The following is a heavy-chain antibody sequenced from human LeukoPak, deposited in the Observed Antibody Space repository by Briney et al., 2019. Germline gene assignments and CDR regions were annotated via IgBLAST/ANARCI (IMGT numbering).Heavy chain of an antibody. CDR1: GSSLSTSGMC. D-gene: IGHD6-19*01. Sequence: SGPTLVNPTQTLTLTCTFSGSSLSTSGMCVSWIRQPPGKALEWLARIDWDDDKYYSTSLETRLTISKDTSKNQVVLTMTNMDPVDTATYYCARIVAGTGSAGFDYWGQGTLVTVSS. J-gene: IGHJ4*02. CDR3: ARIVAGTGSAGFDY. CDR2: IDWDDDK. V-gene: IGHV2-70*11.